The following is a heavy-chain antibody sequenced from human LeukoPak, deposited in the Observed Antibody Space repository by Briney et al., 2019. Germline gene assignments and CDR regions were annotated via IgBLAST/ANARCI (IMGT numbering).Heavy chain of an antibody. D-gene: IGHD3-10*01. Sequence: SETLSLTCTVSGGSINSYYWSWIRQPPGKGLEWIGYIYYSGSTNYNPSLKSRVTISVDTSKNQFSLKLSSVTAADTAVYYCARYDRNYYGSGSYNPWGQGTLVTVSS. CDR1: GGSINSYY. CDR2: IYYSGST. J-gene: IGHJ5*02. V-gene: IGHV4-59*01. CDR3: ARYDRNYYGSGSYNP.